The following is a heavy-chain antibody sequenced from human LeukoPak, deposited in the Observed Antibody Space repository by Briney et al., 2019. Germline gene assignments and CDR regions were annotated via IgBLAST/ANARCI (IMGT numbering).Heavy chain of an antibody. CDR2: INPNSGGT. CDR3: ASGGYYDSSGYTTIDY. CDR1: GYTFTSYG. Sequence: ASVKVSCKASGYTFTSYGISWVRQAPGQGLEWMGWINPNSGGTNYAQKFQGRVTMTRDTSISTAYMELSRLRSDDTAVYYCASGGYYDSSGYTTIDYWGQGTLVTVSS. V-gene: IGHV1-2*02. J-gene: IGHJ4*02. D-gene: IGHD3-22*01.